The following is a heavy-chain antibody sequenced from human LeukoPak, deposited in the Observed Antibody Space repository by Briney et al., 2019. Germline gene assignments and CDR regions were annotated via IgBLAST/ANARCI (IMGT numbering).Heavy chain of an antibody. V-gene: IGHV3-23*01. J-gene: IGHJ4*02. Sequence: GGSLRLSCAASGFTFNNYAIHCVRQAPGKGLEWVSAISGSGGTTYYADSVKGRFTISRDNSKNTLYLQMNSLRAEDTALYYCAKKIGGLVPYYFDYWGQGTLVTVSS. CDR1: GFTFNNYA. CDR2: ISGSGGTT. CDR3: AKKIGGLVPYYFDY. D-gene: IGHD2-8*02.